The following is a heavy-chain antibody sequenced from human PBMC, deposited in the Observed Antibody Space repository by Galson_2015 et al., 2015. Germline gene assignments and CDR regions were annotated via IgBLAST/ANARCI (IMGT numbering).Heavy chain of an antibody. D-gene: IGHD2-21*01. V-gene: IGHV3-30*03. CDR3: AREAERSDWYYFKY. Sequence: SLRLSCAASGFTFSVFDIHWVRQAPGKGLEWVAVISISGGNEYYSDSVKGRFPVSRDNSKNTLFLQMNSLRTEDTAIYYCAREAERSDWYYFKYWGQGAQVTVSS. J-gene: IGHJ4*02. CDR2: ISISGGNE. CDR1: GFTFSVFD.